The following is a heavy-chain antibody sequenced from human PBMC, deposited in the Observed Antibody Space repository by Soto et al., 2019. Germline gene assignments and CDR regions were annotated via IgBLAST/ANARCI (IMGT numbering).Heavy chain of an antibody. CDR3: ATTPGLSPAGSFDW. CDR1: GGSVNSYY. V-gene: IGHV4-59*02. J-gene: IGHJ4*02. Sequence: PSETLSLTCTVSGGSVNSYYWSWIRQPPGKGLEWIGYIFYSGSTKSNPSLKSRVTMSVDMSKNQFSLRLTSVTAADTGVYYCATTPGLSPAGSFDWWGQGILVTVSS. D-gene: IGHD6-13*01. CDR2: IFYSGST.